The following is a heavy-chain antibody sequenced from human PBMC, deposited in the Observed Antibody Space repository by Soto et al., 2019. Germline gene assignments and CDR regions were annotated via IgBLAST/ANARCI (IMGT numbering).Heavy chain of an antibody. J-gene: IGHJ4*02. CDR1: GGSISSYY. CDR2: IYYTGST. Sequence: QVQLQESGPGLVKPSETLSLTCTVSGGSISSYYWCWIRQPPGKGLEWIAYIYYTGSTNYNPSLKSRVTLSADTSKNQFSLKLSSVTAADTAMYYCARVDSSGSYFDSWGQGTLVTVSS. V-gene: IGHV4-59*01. CDR3: ARVDSSGSYFDS. D-gene: IGHD3-22*01.